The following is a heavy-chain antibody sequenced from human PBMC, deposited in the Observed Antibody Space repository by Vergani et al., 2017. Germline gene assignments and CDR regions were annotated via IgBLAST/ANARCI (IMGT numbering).Heavy chain of an antibody. D-gene: IGHD4-11*01. CDR2: IDPSDSYT. Sequence: EVQLVQSGAEVKKPGESLRISCKGSGYSFTSYWMSWVRQMPGKGLEWMGRIDPSDSYTNYSPSFQGHVTISADKSISTAYLQWSSLKASDTAMYYCARLYFELGYSGYGMDVWGQGTTVTVSS. CDR3: ARLYFELGYSGYGMDV. CDR1: GYSFTSYW. V-gene: IGHV5-10-1*03. J-gene: IGHJ6*02.